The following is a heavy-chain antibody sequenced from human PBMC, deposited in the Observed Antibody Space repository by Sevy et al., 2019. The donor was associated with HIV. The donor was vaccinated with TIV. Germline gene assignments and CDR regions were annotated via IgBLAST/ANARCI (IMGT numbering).Heavy chain of an antibody. CDR1: GFIVSSNY. V-gene: IGHV3-53*01. Sequence: GESLKISCAVSGFIVSSNYMTWARQAPGKGLEWVSVIYSGGNTFYADSVRGRFTISRDNSKNTLYLQMNSLRAEDTAVYYCARGMILEGSWYGMDVWGQGTTVTVSS. CDR3: ARGMILEGSWYGMDV. CDR2: IYSGGNT. J-gene: IGHJ6*02. D-gene: IGHD3-3*01.